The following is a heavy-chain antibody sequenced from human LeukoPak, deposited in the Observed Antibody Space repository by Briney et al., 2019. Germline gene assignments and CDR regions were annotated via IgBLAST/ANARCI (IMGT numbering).Heavy chain of an antibody. CDR2: ISYDGSNK. CDR1: GFTFSSYA. Sequence: GGSLRLSCAASGFTFSSYAMHWVRQAPGKGLEWVAVISYDGSNKYYADSVKGRFTISRDNSKNTLYLQMNSLRAEDTAVYYCARDPGWELLDIWGQGTMVTVSS. CDR3: ARDPGWELLDI. D-gene: IGHD2-15*01. J-gene: IGHJ3*02. V-gene: IGHV3-30-3*01.